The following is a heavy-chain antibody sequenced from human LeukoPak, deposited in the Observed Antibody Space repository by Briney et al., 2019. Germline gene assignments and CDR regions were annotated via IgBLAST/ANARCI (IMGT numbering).Heavy chain of an antibody. CDR3: AKDRYYYDSSGYYGGFDY. D-gene: IGHD3-22*01. CDR2: ISRSGGST. V-gene: IGHV3-23*01. Sequence: GASLRLSCAASGFTFSSYAMSWVRQAPGKGLEWVSDISRSGGSTYYADSVKARFTISRDNSKNTLYLQMNSLRAEDTAVYYCAKDRYYYDSSGYYGGFDYWGPGTLVTVSS. CDR1: GFTFSSYA. J-gene: IGHJ4*02.